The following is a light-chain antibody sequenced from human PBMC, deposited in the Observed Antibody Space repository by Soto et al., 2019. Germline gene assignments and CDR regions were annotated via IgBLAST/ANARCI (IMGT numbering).Light chain of an antibody. Sequence: QSALTQPASVSGSPGQSITISCTGTSSDVGGYNYVSWYQQHPGKAPKLLIYRNNERPSGVPDRFSGSKSDTSASLAISGLRSEDEGDYFCAAWDGNLSGSRVFGGGTKLTVL. CDR2: RNN. CDR1: SSDVGGYNY. V-gene: IGLV2-14*01. CDR3: AAWDGNLSGSRV. J-gene: IGLJ3*02.